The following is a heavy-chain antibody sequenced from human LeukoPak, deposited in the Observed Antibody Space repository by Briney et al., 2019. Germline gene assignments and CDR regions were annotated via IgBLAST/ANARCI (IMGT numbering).Heavy chain of an antibody. J-gene: IGHJ4*02. V-gene: IGHV3-7*01. Sequence: PGGSLRLSCAASGFTFSSYGMHWVRQAPGKGLEWVANIKQDGSEKYYVDSVKGRFTISRDNAKNSLYLQMNSLRAEDTAVYYCARDEGRGAVEYWGQGTLVTVSS. CDR3: ARDEGRGAVEY. D-gene: IGHD3-3*01. CDR2: IKQDGSEK. CDR1: GFTFSSYG.